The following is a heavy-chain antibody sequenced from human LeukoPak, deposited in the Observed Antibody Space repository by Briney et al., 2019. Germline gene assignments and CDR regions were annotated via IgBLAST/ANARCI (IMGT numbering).Heavy chain of an antibody. V-gene: IGHV4-34*01. Sequence: SETLSLTCAVYGGSFSGYYWSWIRQPPGKGLEWIEEINHSGSTNYNPSLKSRVTISVDTSKNQFSLKLSSVTAADTAVYYCARGRPGVFGVVPYGMDVWGQGTTVTVSS. J-gene: IGHJ6*02. D-gene: IGHD3-3*01. CDR2: INHSGST. CDR1: GGSFSGYY. CDR3: ARGRPGVFGVVPYGMDV.